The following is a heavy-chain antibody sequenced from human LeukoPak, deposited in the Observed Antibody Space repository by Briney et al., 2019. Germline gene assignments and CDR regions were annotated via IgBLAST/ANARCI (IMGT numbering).Heavy chain of an antibody. Sequence: SETLSLTCTVSGGSISSGSYYWSWIRQPAGKGLEWIGRIYTSGSTNYNPSLKSRVTISVDTSKNQFSLKLSSVTAADTAVYYCASLYSSSLGRRGDYWGQGTLVTVSS. J-gene: IGHJ4*02. CDR2: IYTSGST. CDR3: ASLYSSSLGRRGDY. D-gene: IGHD6-6*01. V-gene: IGHV4-61*02. CDR1: GGSISSGSYY.